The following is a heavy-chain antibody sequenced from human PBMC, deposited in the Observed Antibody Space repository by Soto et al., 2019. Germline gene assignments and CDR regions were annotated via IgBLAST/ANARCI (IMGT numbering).Heavy chain of an antibody. CDR1: GFTFSIYA. V-gene: IGHV3-23*01. CDR2: ISGSGDSA. D-gene: IGHD6-25*01. J-gene: IGHJ4*02. Sequence: PGGSLRLSCAASGFTFSIYAMSWVRQAPGKGLEWVSSISGSGDSAYYADSVKGRFTISRDNSKNTLYLQINSLRAGDTAVYYCAKERSDHRIAAAAIDYWGQGAQVTVSS. CDR3: AKERSDHRIAAAAIDY.